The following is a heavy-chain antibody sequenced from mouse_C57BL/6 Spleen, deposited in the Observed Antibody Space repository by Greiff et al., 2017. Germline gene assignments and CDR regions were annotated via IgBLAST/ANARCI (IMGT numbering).Heavy chain of an antibody. CDR3: ARASTYWYFDV. CDR2: INYDGSST. Sequence: EVKLVESEGGLVQPGSSMKLSCTASGFTFSDYYMAWVRQVPEKGLEWVANINYDGSSTYYLDSLKSRFIISRDNAKNILYLQMSSLKSEDTATYYCARASTYWYFDVWGTGTTVTVSS. J-gene: IGHJ1*03. D-gene: IGHD2-1*01. CDR1: GFTFSDYY. V-gene: IGHV5-16*01.